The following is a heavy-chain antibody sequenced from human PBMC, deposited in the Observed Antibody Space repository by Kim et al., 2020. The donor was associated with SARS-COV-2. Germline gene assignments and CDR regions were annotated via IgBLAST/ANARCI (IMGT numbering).Heavy chain of an antibody. Sequence: GGSLRLSCAASRFSFSSYWMHWVRQAPGKGLVWVSRINSDGSSTSYADSVKGRFTISRENAKNTLYLQMNSLRAEDTAVYYCARASSGSLDYWGQGTLVTVSS. J-gene: IGHJ4*02. D-gene: IGHD1-26*01. CDR3: ARASSGSLDY. V-gene: IGHV3-74*01. CDR1: RFSFSSYW. CDR2: INSDGSST.